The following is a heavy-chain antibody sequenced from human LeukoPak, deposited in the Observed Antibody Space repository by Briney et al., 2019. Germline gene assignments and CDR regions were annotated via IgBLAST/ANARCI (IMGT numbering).Heavy chain of an antibody. Sequence: SETLSLTCTVSGGSISSSVYFWGWIRQPPGRGLEWIGSIYYSGSTYYNLSLKSRVTISVDTSKNQFPLKLSSVTAADTAVYYCARHGSSSSTSWFDPWGQGTLVTVSS. V-gene: IGHV4-39*01. J-gene: IGHJ5*02. CDR3: ARHGSSSSTSWFDP. CDR2: IYYSGST. CDR1: GGSISSSVYF. D-gene: IGHD6-6*01.